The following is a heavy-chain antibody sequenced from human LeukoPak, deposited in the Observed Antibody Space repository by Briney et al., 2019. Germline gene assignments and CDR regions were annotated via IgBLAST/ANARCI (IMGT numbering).Heavy chain of an antibody. V-gene: IGHV3-23*01. CDR1: GFTFSSYG. CDR3: AKNLGYYDSSGYYYFYYYGMDV. D-gene: IGHD3-22*01. J-gene: IGHJ6*02. Sequence: PGGSLRLSCAASGFTFSSYGITWVRQAPGKGLEWVSTISATGGSTYYADSVKGRFTISRDNSKNTLYLQMNSLRAEDTAVYYCAKNLGYYDSSGYYYFYYYGMDVWGQGTTVTVSS. CDR2: ISATGGST.